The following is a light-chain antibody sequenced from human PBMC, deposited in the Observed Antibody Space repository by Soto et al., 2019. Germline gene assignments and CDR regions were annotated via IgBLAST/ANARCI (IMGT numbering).Light chain of an antibody. CDR2: GAS. V-gene: IGKV3-20*01. J-gene: IGKJ4*01. Sequence: ENVVTQSPATLSLSPGERATLSCRASQTVGSSFLAWYQQKRGQAPRLLIYGASNRATGIPDRFSGSGSGADFTLTINRLEPEDFAVYYCQQFETFGGGTKVDIK. CDR3: QQFET. CDR1: QTVGSSF.